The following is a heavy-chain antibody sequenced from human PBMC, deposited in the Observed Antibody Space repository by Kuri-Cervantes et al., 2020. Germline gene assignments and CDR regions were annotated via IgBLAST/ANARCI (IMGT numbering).Heavy chain of an antibody. J-gene: IGHJ6*02. Sequence: LSLTCAASGFTFSNSDMNWVRQAPGKGLEWVSGVSWNGSRTHYADSVKGRFTISRDNAKNSLYLQMNSLRAEDTAVYYCAREVGGGWYFGYYYGMDVWGQGTTVTVSS. CDR3: AREVGGGWYFGYYYGMDV. CDR1: GFTFSNSD. D-gene: IGHD6-19*01. V-gene: IGHV3-19*01. CDR2: VSWNGSRT.